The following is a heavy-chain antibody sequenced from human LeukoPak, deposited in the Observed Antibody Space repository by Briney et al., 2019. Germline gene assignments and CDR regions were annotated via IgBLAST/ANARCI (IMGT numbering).Heavy chain of an antibody. D-gene: IGHD3-9*01. Sequence: GGSLRLSCAASGFTFSGYAMSWVRQAPGKGLEWVSAISGSGGSTYYADSVKGRFTISRDNSKNTLYLQMNSLRAEDTAVYYCAKAGYDILTGSPRYFDYWGQGTLVTVSS. J-gene: IGHJ4*02. CDR3: AKAGYDILTGSPRYFDY. CDR1: GFTFSGYA. CDR2: ISGSGGST. V-gene: IGHV3-23*01.